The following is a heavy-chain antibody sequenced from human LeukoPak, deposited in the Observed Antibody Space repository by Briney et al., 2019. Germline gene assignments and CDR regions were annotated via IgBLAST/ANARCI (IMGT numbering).Heavy chain of an antibody. CDR3: ARSGYDFMVRFYYFDY. D-gene: IGHD5-12*01. CDR2: ISYDGSNK. CDR1: GFTFSSYA. Sequence: GGSLRLSCAASGFTFSSYAMHWVRQAPGKGLEWVAVISYDGSNKYYADSVKGRFTISRDNSKNTQYLQMNSLRAEDTAVYYCARSGYDFMVRFYYFDYWGQGTLVTVSS. V-gene: IGHV3-30-3*01. J-gene: IGHJ4*02.